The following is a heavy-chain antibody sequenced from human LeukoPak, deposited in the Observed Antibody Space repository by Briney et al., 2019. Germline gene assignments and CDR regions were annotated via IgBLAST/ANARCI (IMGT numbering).Heavy chain of an antibody. CDR2: LTGSGGST. CDR1: GFTFSSSS. CDR3: AKENGYNYYFDY. D-gene: IGHD5-24*01. V-gene: IGHV3-23*01. J-gene: IGHJ4*02. Sequence: QPGGSLRLSCAASGFTFSSSSMSWVRQAPGKGLEWVSALTGSGGSTYYADSVKGRFTISRDNSKKTLFLQMNSLRAEDTAVYYCAKENGYNYYFDYWGQGTLVTVSS.